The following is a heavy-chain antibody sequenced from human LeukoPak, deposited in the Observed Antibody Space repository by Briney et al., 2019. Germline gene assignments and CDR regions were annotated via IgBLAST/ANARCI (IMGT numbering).Heavy chain of an antibody. CDR1: GGTFSSYA. D-gene: IGHD2-2*01. CDR3: AREDIVVVPPSRPFDP. V-gene: IGHV1-69*01. J-gene: IGHJ5*02. Sequence: SVNVSCKASGGTFSSYAISWVRQAPGQGLEWMGGIIPIFGTANYAQKFQGRVTITADESTSTAYMELSSLRSEDTAVYYCAREDIVVVPPSRPFDPWGQGTLVTVSS. CDR2: IIPIFGTA.